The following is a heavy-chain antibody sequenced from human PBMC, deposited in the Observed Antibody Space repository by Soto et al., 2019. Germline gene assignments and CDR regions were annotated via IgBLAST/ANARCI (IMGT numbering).Heavy chain of an antibody. Sequence: DVQLVESGGGLVQPGGSLRLSCAASGFAFSAYDMHWVRQVTGKGLEWVSSIGTSGDAHYTGSVEGRFSASRENAKNSLYLHMNSLRAGDTDVYYCARERGVCSSISCPNNIYHFAMDVGGHGTTVIVSS. CDR2: IGTSGDA. CDR1: GFAFSAYD. V-gene: IGHV3-13*01. D-gene: IGHD2-2*01. CDR3: ARERGVCSSISCPNNIYHFAMDV. J-gene: IGHJ6*02.